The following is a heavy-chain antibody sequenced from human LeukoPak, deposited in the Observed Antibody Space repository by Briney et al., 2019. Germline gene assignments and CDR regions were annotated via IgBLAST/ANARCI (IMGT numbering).Heavy chain of an antibody. D-gene: IGHD4-11*01. J-gene: IGHJ4*02. CDR2: INPGGSST. V-gene: IGHV3-74*01. Sequence: GGSLRLSCAASGFTFSNYWMHWVRQVPGKGLVWVTRINPGGSSTTYADSVKGRFTISRDNAKNTLYLQMNSLRAEDTAVYYCARSNQADDYWGQGTLVTVSS. CDR1: GFTFSNYW. CDR3: ARSNQADDY.